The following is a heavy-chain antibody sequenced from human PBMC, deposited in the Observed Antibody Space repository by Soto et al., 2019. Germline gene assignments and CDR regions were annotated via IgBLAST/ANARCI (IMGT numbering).Heavy chain of an antibody. J-gene: IGHJ4*02. CDR2: IYHSGST. V-gene: IGHV4-38-2*01. D-gene: IGHD2-2*01. CDR1: GYSISSGFY. CDR3: ARSWRGSCSGTNCYPDFFDY. Sequence: PSETLSLTCVVSGYSISSGFYWGWIRQPPGKGLEWIGSIYHSGSTYYKASLKSRVTISVDTSKNHISLQLGSVTAADTAVYYCARSWRGSCSGTNCYPDFFDYWGQGTLVTVS.